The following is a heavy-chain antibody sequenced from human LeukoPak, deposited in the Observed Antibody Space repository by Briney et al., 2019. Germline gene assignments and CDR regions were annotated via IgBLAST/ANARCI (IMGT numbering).Heavy chain of an antibody. CDR3: AKTPDLQLSFPQFVS. D-gene: IGHD3-16*02. J-gene: IGHJ4*02. CDR1: NGAMSTYY. V-gene: IGHV4-59*01. CDR2: IHYSGRT. Sequence: SETLSLTCTVSNGAMSTYYRNWLRQSPEKGLEWIGYIHYSGRTNYNPSLKSRLSMSIDTSKNQFSLNLSSVTAADTAVYFCAKTPDLQLSFPQFVSWGQGTLVTVSS.